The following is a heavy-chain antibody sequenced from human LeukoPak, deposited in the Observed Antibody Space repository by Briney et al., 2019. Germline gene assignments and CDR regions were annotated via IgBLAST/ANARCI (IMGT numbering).Heavy chain of an antibody. V-gene: IGHV3-30*18. Sequence: PGGSLRLSCAASGFTFSSYGMHWVRQAPGKGLEWVAVISYDGSNKYYADSVKGRFTISRDNSKNTLYLQMNILRAEDTAVYYCAKDLGGDWGQGTLVTVSS. CDR3: AKDLGGD. D-gene: IGHD3-16*01. J-gene: IGHJ4*02. CDR1: GFTFSSYG. CDR2: ISYDGSNK.